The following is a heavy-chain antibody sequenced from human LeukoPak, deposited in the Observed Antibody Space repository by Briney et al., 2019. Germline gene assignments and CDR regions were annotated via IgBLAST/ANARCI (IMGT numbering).Heavy chain of an antibody. V-gene: IGHV3-15*01. Sequence: GGSPRLSCAASGFTFSNGWMSWVRQAPGKGLEWVGRIKSKADGGTIDYAVSVKGRFTISRDDSKNIQYLQMKSLKTEDTAVYYCTTGATRIYWGQGSLVTVSS. CDR2: IKSKADGGTI. D-gene: IGHD1-1*01. CDR1: GFTFSNGW. CDR3: TTGATRIY. J-gene: IGHJ4*02.